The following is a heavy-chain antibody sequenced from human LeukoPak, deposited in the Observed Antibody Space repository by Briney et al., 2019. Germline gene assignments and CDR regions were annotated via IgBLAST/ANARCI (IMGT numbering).Heavy chain of an antibody. V-gene: IGHV4-4*07. J-gene: IGHJ4*02. Sequence: SETLSLTCIVSGASIRNYYWSWIRQPAGKGLEWIGRIYTSGSTNYNPSLKSRVTMSVDTSKNQFSLKLSSVTAADTAVYYCARLSDYFGPNFDYWGQGTLVTVSS. CDR2: IYTSGST. CDR1: GASIRNYY. CDR3: ARLSDYFGPNFDY. D-gene: IGHD4-17*01.